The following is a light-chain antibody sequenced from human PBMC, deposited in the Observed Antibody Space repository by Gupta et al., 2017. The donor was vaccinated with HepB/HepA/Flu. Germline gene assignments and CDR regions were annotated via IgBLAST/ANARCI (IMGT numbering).Light chain of an antibody. CDR3: QQTSFLPWT. J-gene: IGKJ1*01. CDR2: YAP. V-gene: IGKV6-21*01. CDR1: QSIGSS. Sequence: EIVLTQSPDFQSVTPKEKVTITCRATQSIGSSLHWYQHKPNQSPKLLIKYAPQSFSGVPSRFSGSGSGTDFTLTINSLEAEDAATYFCQQTSFLPWTVGQGTKVEIK.